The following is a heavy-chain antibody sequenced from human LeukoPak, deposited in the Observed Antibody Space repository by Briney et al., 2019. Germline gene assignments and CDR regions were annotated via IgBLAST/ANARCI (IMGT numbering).Heavy chain of an antibody. CDR2: IDYSGST. Sequence: SETLSLTCTVSGGSISNYYWSWLRQPPGKGLEWIGYIDYSGSTNYNPSLKSRVTISVDTSKNQFSLKLSSVTAADTAVYYCARGGYNIWEYYFGYWGQGTLVTVSS. V-gene: IGHV4-59*01. CDR3: ARGGYNIWEYYFGY. CDR1: GGSISNYY. J-gene: IGHJ4*02. D-gene: IGHD5-24*01.